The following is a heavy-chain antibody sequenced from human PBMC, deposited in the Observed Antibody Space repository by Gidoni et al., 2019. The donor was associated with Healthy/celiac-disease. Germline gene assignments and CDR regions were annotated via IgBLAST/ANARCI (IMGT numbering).Heavy chain of an antibody. Sequence: QVQLVQSGAEVKKPGASVKVSCKASGYTFTSYDINWVRQATGQGLEWMGCMNRNSCNTGYAQQFQGIVTMTRNTSISTAYRELSSLRSDDTAVYYCARDRGYSISSGPGGYWGQGTLVTVSS. V-gene: IGHV1-8*01. D-gene: IGHD6-6*01. J-gene: IGHJ4*02. CDR1: GYTFTSYD. CDR2: MNRNSCNT. CDR3: ARDRGYSISSGPGGY.